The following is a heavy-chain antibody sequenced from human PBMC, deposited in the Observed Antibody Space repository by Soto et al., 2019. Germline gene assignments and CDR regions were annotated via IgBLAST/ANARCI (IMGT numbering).Heavy chain of an antibody. CDR2: ISGDGVHT. CDR3: ARLGFVGEGDF. CDR1: GFTFGRYW. Sequence: EVQLAESGGGLIQPGGPLRLSCETSGFTFGRYWIHWVRQAPGGGLVWVSRISGDGVHTDYAESVKGRFTVSRDIAKSTGYLQMNNLRAEDTAIYYCARLGFVGEGDFWGQGILVTVSS. V-gene: IGHV3-74*01. D-gene: IGHD3-16*01. J-gene: IGHJ4*02.